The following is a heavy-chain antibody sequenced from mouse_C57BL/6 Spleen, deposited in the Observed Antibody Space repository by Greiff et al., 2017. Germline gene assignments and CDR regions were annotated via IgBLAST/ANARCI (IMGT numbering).Heavy chain of an antibody. D-gene: IGHD2-2*01. J-gene: IGHJ3*01. Sequence: EVQRVESGGGLVKPGGSLKLSCAASGFTFSSYAMSWVRQTPEKRLEWVATISDGGSYTYYPDNVKGRFTISRDNAKNNLYLQMSHLKSEDTAMYYCAAIYYGYLFAYWGQGTLVTVSA. V-gene: IGHV5-4*01. CDR1: GFTFSSYA. CDR2: ISDGGSYT. CDR3: AAIYYGYLFAY.